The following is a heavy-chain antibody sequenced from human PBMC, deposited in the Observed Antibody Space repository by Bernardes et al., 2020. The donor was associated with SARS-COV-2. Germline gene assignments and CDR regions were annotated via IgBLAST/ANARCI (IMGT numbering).Heavy chain of an antibody. Sequence: GGSLRLSCAASGFTFDDYAMHWVRQAPGKGLEWVSGISWNSGSIGYADSVKGRFTISRDNAKNSLYLQMNSLRAEDTALYYCAKDMIRPEGHRGVIIGAFDIWGQGTMVTVSS. CDR2: ISWNSGSI. CDR1: GFTFDDYA. CDR3: AKDMIRPEGHRGVIIGAFDI. D-gene: IGHD3-10*01. J-gene: IGHJ3*02. V-gene: IGHV3-9*01.